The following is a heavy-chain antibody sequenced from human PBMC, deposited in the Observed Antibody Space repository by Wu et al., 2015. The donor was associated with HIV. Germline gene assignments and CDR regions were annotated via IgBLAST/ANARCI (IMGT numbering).Heavy chain of an antibody. J-gene: IGHJ4*02. D-gene: IGHD1-26*01. CDR2: IIPIFGTA. Sequence: QVQLVQSGAEVKKPGSSVKVSCKASGGTFSSYAISWVRQAPGQGLEWMGGIIPIFGTANYAQKFQGRVTMTRDTSISTAYMELSRLRSDDTAVYYCARDSWEVGATPVGYWGQGTLVTVSS. CDR1: GGTFSSYA. V-gene: IGHV1-69*05. CDR3: ARDSWEVGATPVGY.